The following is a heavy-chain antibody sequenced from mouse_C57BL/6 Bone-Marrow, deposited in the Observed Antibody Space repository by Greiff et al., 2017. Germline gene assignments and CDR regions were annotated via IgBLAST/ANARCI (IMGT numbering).Heavy chain of an antibody. Sequence: EVQLQESGAELVRPGASVKLSCTASGFNIKDDYMHWVKQRPEQGLEWIGWIDPENGDTEYASKFQGKATITADTSSNTAYLQLSSLTSEDTAVYYCTPSHPLFDYWGQGTTLTVSS. J-gene: IGHJ2*01. CDR3: TPSHPLFDY. V-gene: IGHV14-4*01. CDR2: IDPENGDT. CDR1: GFNIKDDY.